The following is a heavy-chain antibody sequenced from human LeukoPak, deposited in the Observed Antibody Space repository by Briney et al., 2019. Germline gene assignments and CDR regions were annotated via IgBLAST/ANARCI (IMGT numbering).Heavy chain of an antibody. V-gene: IGHV5-51*01. CDR2: IYLGDSDT. J-gene: IGHJ4*02. D-gene: IGHD3-10*01. CDR3: TRLIGSGWYFDY. CDR1: TSSFSDSW. Sequence: GESLKISVTGSTSSFSDSWIGWVRPGPGKRVGLGAIIYLGDSDTRFSTFLQGQVTISAEKSISPIYLSCSSLQASDTAMYYFTRLIGSGWYFDYWGKGTPVTVSS.